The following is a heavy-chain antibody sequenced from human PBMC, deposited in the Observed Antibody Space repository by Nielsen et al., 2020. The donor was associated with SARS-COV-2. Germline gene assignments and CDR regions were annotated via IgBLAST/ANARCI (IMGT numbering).Heavy chain of an antibody. V-gene: IGHV3-23*01. CDR3: AKVSGQWLVRVPRGYYYYMDV. D-gene: IGHD6-19*01. Sequence: GESLKISCAASGFTFSSYAMSWVRQAPGKGLEWVSAISGSGGSTYYADSVKGRFTISRDNSKNTLYLQMNSLRAEDTAVYYCAKVSGQWLVRVPRGYYYYMDVWGKGTTVTVSS. CDR1: GFTFSSYA. J-gene: IGHJ6*03. CDR2: ISGSGGST.